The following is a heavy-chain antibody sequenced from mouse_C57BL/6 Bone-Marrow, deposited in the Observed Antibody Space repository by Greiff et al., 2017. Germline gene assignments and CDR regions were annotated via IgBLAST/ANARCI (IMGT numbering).Heavy chain of an antibody. D-gene: IGHD1-1*01. Sequence: EVKLQQSGAELVRPGSSVKMSCKTSGYPFTSYGINWVKQRPGQGLEWIGYIYIGNGYTVYNEKFKGKATLTSDTSSSTVYMQLSSLTSEDSAIYFCASGSRGYWYFDVWGTGTTVTVSS. V-gene: IGHV1-58*01. CDR2: IYIGNGYT. J-gene: IGHJ1*03. CDR3: ASGSRGYWYFDV. CDR1: GYPFTSYG.